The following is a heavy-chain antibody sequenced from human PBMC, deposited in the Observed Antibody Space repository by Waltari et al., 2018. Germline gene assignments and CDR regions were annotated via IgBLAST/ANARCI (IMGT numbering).Heavy chain of an antibody. CDR1: GFPFRSSW. D-gene: IGHD3-22*01. CDR3: ARVPYDSSGYYPFDY. CDR2: SNSDGSST. Sequence: EVQLVESGGGLVQPGGSLRLSCAASGFPFRSSWMHWVRQAPGKGLVWGSRSNSDGSSTSYADSVKGRFTISRDNAKNTLYLQMNSLRAEDTAVYYCARVPYDSSGYYPFDYWGQGTLVTVSS. V-gene: IGHV3-74*01. J-gene: IGHJ4*02.